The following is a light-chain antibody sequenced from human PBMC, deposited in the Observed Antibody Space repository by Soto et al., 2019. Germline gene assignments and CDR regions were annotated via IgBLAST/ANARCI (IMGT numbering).Light chain of an antibody. V-gene: IGLV1-40*01. CDR2: GNS. Sequence: QSVLTQPPSVSGAPGQRVTISCTGSSSNIGAGYDVHWYQQLPGTAPKLLIYGNSNRPSGVPDRFSGSKSGTSASLAITGLQAEDEADYYCQSYDSNLSGRVFGEGTQLTVL. CDR1: SSNIGAGYD. J-gene: IGLJ3*02. CDR3: QSYDSNLSGRV.